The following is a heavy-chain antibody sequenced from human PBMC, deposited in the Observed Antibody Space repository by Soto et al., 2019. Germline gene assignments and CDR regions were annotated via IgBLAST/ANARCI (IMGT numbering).Heavy chain of an antibody. J-gene: IGHJ6*02. V-gene: IGHV4-39*01. Sequence: PSETLSLTCTVSDGSISSSSHYWGWIRQPPGKGLEWIGSIYYSGSTNYNPSLKSRVTISVDTSKKQFSLKVSSVTAADTAVYYCARVAAGAARPYYYYGMDVWGQGTTVTISS. CDR2: IYYSGST. CDR3: ARVAAGAARPYYYYGMDV. D-gene: IGHD6-6*01. CDR1: DGSISSSSHY.